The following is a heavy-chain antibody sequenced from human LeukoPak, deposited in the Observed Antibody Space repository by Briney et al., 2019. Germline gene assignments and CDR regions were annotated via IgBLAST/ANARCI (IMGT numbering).Heavy chain of an antibody. Sequence: SETLSLTCTVSGDSISSSDYYWGWIRQPPGKGLGWIGTISYSGSTYYNPSLQSRVTISVDTSKNQFSLKLSSVTAADTAVYYCARGSRRLAYFDCWGQGTLVTVSS. J-gene: IGHJ4*02. CDR2: ISYSGST. D-gene: IGHD1-26*01. CDR3: ARGSRRLAYFDC. CDR1: GDSISSSDYY. V-gene: IGHV4-39*01.